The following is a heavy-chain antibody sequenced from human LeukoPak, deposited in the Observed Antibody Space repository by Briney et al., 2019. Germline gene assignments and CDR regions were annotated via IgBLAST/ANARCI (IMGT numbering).Heavy chain of an antibody. CDR1: GFTFDDYG. CDR2: INWNGGST. V-gene: IGHV3-20*04. J-gene: IGHJ4*02. CDR3: ARVSYDYVWGSKTDY. D-gene: IGHD3-16*01. Sequence: PGGSLRLSCAASGFTFDDYGMSWVRQAPGKGLEWVSGINWNGGSTGYADSVKGRFTISRDNAKNSLYLQMNSLRAEDTALYYCARVSYDYVWGSKTDYWGQGTLVTVSS.